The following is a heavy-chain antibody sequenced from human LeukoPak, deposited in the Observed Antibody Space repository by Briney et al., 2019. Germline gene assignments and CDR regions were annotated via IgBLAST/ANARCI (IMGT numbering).Heavy chain of an antibody. CDR2: IHPYNGAT. CDR3: VRDVHGGGPTADY. J-gene: IGHJ4*02. CDR1: GYTFTDYY. V-gene: IGHV1-2*02. Sequence: ASVKVSCKASGYTFTDYYLHWVRQPPGQGLECMGWIHPYNGATNYAQKFRGRVTMTRDTSINTAYMELSGLTSDDTAVYYCVRDVHGGGPTADYWGRGTLVTVSS. D-gene: IGHD2-15*01.